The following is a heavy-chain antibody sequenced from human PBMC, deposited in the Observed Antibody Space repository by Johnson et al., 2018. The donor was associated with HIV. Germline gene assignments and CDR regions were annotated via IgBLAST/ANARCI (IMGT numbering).Heavy chain of an antibody. J-gene: IGHJ3*02. Sequence: QVQLVESGGGVVQPGRSLRLSCAASGFTFSSYAMHWVRQAPGKGLEWVAVISYDGSNKYYADSARGRFTISRDNSKNTLYLQMNSLRAEDTALYYCARDYPYDRSPRGAFDIWGHGTMVTVSS. D-gene: IGHD3-22*01. CDR2: ISYDGSNK. CDR1: GFTFSSYA. CDR3: ARDYPYDRSPRGAFDI. V-gene: IGHV3-30*04.